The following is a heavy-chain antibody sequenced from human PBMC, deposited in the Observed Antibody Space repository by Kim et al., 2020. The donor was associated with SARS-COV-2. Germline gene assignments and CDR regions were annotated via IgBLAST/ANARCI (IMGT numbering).Heavy chain of an antibody. Sequence: ASVKVSCKASGYIFTNYAISWVRQAPGQGLEWMGWITTYNGNTNYAPKLRDRVTMTTDTSTRTAYMELRSLRFDDTAVYYCARVTLSAAGNNWFDPWGQG. CDR1: GYIFTNYA. CDR2: ITTYNGNT. V-gene: IGHV1-18*01. D-gene: IGHD6-13*01. J-gene: IGHJ5*02. CDR3: ARVTLSAAGNNWFDP.